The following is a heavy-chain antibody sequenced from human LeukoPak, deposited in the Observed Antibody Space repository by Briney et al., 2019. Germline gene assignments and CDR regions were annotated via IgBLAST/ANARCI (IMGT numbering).Heavy chain of an antibody. CDR1: GFTFSSYG. J-gene: IGHJ4*02. V-gene: IGHV3-33*01. D-gene: IGHD5-12*01. CDR3: ARGLSGYDFDY. Sequence: PGGSLRLSCAASGFTFSSYGMHWVRQAPGKGLEWVAVIWYDGSNKYYADSVKGRFTISRDNSKNTLYLQMNSLRAEDTAVYYCARGLSGYDFDYWGQGTLVTVSS. CDR2: IWYDGSNK.